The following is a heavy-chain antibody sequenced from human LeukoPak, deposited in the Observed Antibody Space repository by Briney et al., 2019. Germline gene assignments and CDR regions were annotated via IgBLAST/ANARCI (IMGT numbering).Heavy chain of an antibody. CDR3: TRYYGRYFDY. D-gene: IGHD4-17*01. CDR2: IYTSGST. J-gene: IGHJ4*02. CDR1: VGSISSYY. Sequence: SQTLSLTRAVSVGSISSYYWSWVRQPPGKGLEWIGYIYTSGSTNYNTSVKRRITISVETTKNQFPLKPNSATTEDPAPYYCTRYYGRYFDYWGQGTLVTVSS. V-gene: IGHV4-4*09.